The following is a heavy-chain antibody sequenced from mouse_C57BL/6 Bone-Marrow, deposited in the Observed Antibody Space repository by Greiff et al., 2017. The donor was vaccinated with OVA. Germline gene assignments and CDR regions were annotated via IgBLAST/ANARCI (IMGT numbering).Heavy chain of an antibody. Sequence: QVQLQQPVAELVKPGASVKMSCKTSGASYWITWVKQRPGQGLEWIGDIYPGSGSTNYNEKFKSKATLTVDTSSSTAYMQLSSLTSEDSAVYYCARKGLLWLRRGFDYWGQGTTLTVSS. V-gene: IGHV1-55*01. D-gene: IGHD2-2*01. CDR3: ARKGLLWLRRGFDY. CDR2: IYPGSGST. J-gene: IGHJ2*01. CDR1: GASYW.